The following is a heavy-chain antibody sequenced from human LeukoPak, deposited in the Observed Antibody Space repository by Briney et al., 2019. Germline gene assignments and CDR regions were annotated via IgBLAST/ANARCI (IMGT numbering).Heavy chain of an antibody. J-gene: IGHJ3*02. CDR2: INHSGST. CDR3: ARDAFDI. CDR1: GGSFSGYY. V-gene: IGHV4-34*01. Sequence: PSETLSLTCAVYGGSFSGYYWNWIRQPQGKGLEWIGEINHSGSTNYNPSLKSRVTISVDTSKNQFSLKLSSVTAADTAVYYCARDAFDIWGQGTMVTVSS.